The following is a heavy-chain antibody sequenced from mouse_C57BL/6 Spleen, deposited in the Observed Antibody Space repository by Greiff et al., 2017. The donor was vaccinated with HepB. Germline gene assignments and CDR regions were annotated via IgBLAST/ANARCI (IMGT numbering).Heavy chain of an antibody. CDR2: INYDGSST. D-gene: IGHD2-4*01. Sequence: EVQLQESEGGLVQPGSSMKLSCTASGFTFSDYYMAWVRQVPEKGLEWVANINYDGSSTYYLDSLKSRFIISRDNAKNILYLQMSSLKSEDTATYYCARDRFDYDGGFDYWGQGTTLTVSS. V-gene: IGHV5-16*01. CDR1: GFTFSDYY. J-gene: IGHJ2*01. CDR3: ARDRFDYDGGFDY.